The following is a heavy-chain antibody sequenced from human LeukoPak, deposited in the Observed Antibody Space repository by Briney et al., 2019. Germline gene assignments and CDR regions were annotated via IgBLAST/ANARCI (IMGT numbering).Heavy chain of an antibody. CDR3: ARGLYGGWFDP. CDR1: GGSFSGYY. D-gene: IGHD4-23*01. J-gene: IGHJ5*02. V-gene: IGHV4-34*01. CDR2: INHSGSA. Sequence: SGTLSLTCAVYGGSFSGYYWSWIRQPPGKGLEWIGEINHSGSANYNPSLKSRVTISVDTSKNQFSLKLSSVTAADTAVYYCARGLYGGWFDPWGQGTLVTVSS.